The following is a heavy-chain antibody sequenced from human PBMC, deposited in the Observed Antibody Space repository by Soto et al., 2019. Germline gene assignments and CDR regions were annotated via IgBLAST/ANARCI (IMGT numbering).Heavy chain of an antibody. J-gene: IGHJ4*02. V-gene: IGHV4-30-4*08. CDR1: GGSISSGDFY. D-gene: IGHD1-20*01. CDR2: IYYSGSA. Sequence: SLTFAVSGGSISSGDFYCSWIRQPPGKGLEWIGYIYYSGSAYYNPSLKSRLSMSVDTSKNQFSVRLTSVTAADTAVYYCARTRDNNRNANFDYWGQGTLVTVSS. CDR3: ARTRDNNRNANFDY.